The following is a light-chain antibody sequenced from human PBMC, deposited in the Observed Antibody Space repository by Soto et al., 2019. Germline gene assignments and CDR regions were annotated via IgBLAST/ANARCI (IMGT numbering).Light chain of an antibody. Sequence: DIQMTQSPYSLSASVGDRVTITCRAGQSISDFLNWYQQKPGKAPKLLIYAASTLQSGVPSRFSGSGSGTDFTLTISSLEPEDFATYYCQQTYSTPPTFGQGTKVDIK. J-gene: IGKJ1*01. V-gene: IGKV1-39*01. CDR3: QQTYSTPPT. CDR1: QSISDF. CDR2: AAS.